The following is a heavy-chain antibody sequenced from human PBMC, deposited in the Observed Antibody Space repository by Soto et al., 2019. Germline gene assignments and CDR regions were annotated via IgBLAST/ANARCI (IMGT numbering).Heavy chain of an antibody. V-gene: IGHV4-31*03. Sequence: QVQLQESGPGLVKPSQTLSLTCTVSGGSISSGGYYWSWIRQHPGKGLEWIGYMYYSGSTYYNPSLHRRVTLSVDTSKNQFSLKLGCVSAADKAVYDCARPPRYWGRGTLVAVSS. CDR3: ARPPRY. CDR2: MYYSGST. CDR1: GGSISSGGYY. J-gene: IGHJ4*02.